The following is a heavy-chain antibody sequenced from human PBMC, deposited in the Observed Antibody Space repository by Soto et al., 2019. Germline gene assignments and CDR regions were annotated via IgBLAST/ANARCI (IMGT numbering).Heavy chain of an antibody. Sequence: PGESLKISCKGSGYSFSSYWIGWVRQMPGKGLEWMGIIYPGDSDTRYSPSFQGQVTISADKSISTAYLQWSSLKASDTAMYYCARYCSGGSCYSDSSGAYYYGMDVWGQGTTVTVSS. CDR2: IYPGDSDT. D-gene: IGHD2-15*01. J-gene: IGHJ6*02. CDR3: ARYCSGGSCYSDSSGAYYYGMDV. CDR1: GYSFSSYW. V-gene: IGHV5-51*01.